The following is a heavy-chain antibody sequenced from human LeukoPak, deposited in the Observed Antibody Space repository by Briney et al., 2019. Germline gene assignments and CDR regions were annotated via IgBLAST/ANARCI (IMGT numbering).Heavy chain of an antibody. CDR3: ARGIQLDY. V-gene: IGHV4-59*01. D-gene: IGHD5-18*01. CDR2: IYYSGST. CDR1: GGSISSYY. J-gene: IGHJ4*02. Sequence: SETLSLTCPVSGGSISSYYWSWIRQPPGKGLEWIGYIYYSGSTNYNPSLKSRVTISVDTSKNQFSLKLSSVPAADTAVYYCARGIQLDYWGQGTLVTVSS.